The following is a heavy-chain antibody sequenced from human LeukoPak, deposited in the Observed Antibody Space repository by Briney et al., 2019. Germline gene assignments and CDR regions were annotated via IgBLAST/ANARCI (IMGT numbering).Heavy chain of an antibody. V-gene: IGHV4-59*01. CDR1: GGSPSPYY. J-gene: IGHJ4*02. CDR3: ARAHVVLPAVVIDY. D-gene: IGHD2-2*01. Sequence: SETLSLTCSVSGGSPSPYYWSWIWPPPGKGLGWVGYIYYSGNSDYNPSLKSRVTISVDTSKNQFSLKLSSVTAADAAVYYCARAHVVLPAVVIDYWGQGTLVTVSS. CDR2: IYYSGNS.